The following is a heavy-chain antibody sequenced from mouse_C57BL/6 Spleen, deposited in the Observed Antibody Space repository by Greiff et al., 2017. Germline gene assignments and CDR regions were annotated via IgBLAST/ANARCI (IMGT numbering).Heavy chain of an antibody. CDR1: GYTFTSYW. D-gene: IGHD2-14*01. J-gene: IGHJ1*03. CDR3: ARGYTSPYFDV. V-gene: IGHV1-50*01. Sequence: QVQLQQPGAELVKPGASVKLSCKASGYTFTSYWMQWVKQRPGQGLEWIGEIDPSDSYTNYNKKFKGKATWTVDTSSSTAYMQLSSLTSEDSAVYYCARGYTSPYFDVWGTGTTVTVSS. CDR2: IDPSDSYT.